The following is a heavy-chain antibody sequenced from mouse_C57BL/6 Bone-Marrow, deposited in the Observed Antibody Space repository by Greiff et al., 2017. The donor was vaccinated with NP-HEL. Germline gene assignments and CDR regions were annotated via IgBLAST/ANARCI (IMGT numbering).Heavy chain of an antibody. V-gene: IGHV5-17*01. CDR2: ISSGSGTI. CDR3: ARPPSYYSNFYYFDY. J-gene: IGHJ2*01. D-gene: IGHD2-5*01. Sequence: VQLKESGGGLVKPGGSLKLSGAASGFTFSDYGMHWVRQAPEKGLEWVAYISSGSGTIYYADTVKGRFTFSRDNAKNTLFLQMTSLRSEDTAMYYCARPPSYYSNFYYFDYWGQGTTLTVSS. CDR1: GFTFSDYG.